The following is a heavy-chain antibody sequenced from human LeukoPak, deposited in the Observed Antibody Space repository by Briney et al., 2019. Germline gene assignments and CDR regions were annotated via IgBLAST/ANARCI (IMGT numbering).Heavy chain of an antibody. CDR2: IYYSGST. D-gene: IGHD6-19*01. CDR3: ARCGWYSVYDY. CDR1: GGSISSYY. Sequence: PSETLSLTCTVSGGSISSYYWSWIRQPPGKGLEWIGHIYYSGSTNYNPSLKSRVTISVDMSKNQFSLKLSSVTAADTAVYYCARCGWYSVYDYWGQGTLVTVSS. J-gene: IGHJ4*02. V-gene: IGHV4-59*08.